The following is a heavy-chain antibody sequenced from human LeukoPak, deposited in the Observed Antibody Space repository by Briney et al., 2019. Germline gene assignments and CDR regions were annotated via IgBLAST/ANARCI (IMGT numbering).Heavy chain of an antibody. CDR1: GYSVSSNSAA. CDR2: TYYRSKWYN. J-gene: IGHJ6*03. V-gene: IGHV6-1*01. CDR3: ARDLLYSYGHVYYYYMDV. Sequence: SQTLSLTCAISGYSVSSNSAAWNWIRQSPSRGLEWLGRTYYRSKWYNDYAVSVKSRITINPDTSKNQFSLQLNSVTPEDTAVYYCARDLLYSYGHVYYYYMDVWGKGTTVTVSS. D-gene: IGHD5-18*01.